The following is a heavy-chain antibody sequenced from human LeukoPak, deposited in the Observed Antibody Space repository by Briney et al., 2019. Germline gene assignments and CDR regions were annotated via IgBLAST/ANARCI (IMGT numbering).Heavy chain of an antibody. CDR1: GGSISSSSYY. Sequence: KPSETLSLTCTVSGGSISSSSYYWSWIRQPAGKGLEWIGRIYTSGSTNYNPSLKSRVTMSVDTSKNQFSLKLSSVTAADTAVYYCARDLSGAVDYWGQGTLVTVSS. CDR3: ARDLSGAVDY. V-gene: IGHV4-61*02. D-gene: IGHD1-26*01. J-gene: IGHJ4*02. CDR2: IYTSGST.